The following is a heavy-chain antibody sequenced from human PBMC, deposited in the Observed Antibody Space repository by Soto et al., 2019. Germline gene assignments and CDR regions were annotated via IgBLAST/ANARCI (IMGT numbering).Heavy chain of an antibody. J-gene: IGHJ5*02. Sequence: PSATPRLTCPDTGGSLSSYYWRWIRQPPGKGLEWIGYIYYIGSTNCKASAKIRVAISVDTSKKQFSLKLSSVTAADTAVYYCAREVKDYDFWSGHLFDPWGQGTRVTVSS. V-gene: IGHV4-59*13. CDR3: AREVKDYDFWSGHLFDP. D-gene: IGHD3-3*01. CDR2: IYYIGST. CDR1: GGSLSSYY.